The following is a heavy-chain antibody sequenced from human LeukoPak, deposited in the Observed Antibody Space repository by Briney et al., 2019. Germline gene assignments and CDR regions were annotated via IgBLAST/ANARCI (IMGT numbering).Heavy chain of an antibody. CDR1: GGTFSSSA. J-gene: IGHJ6*02. D-gene: IGHD5-18*01. CDR2: IIPVLNIT. CDR3: ARDQGLTAPPPYGLDV. Sequence: VASVKVPCKASGGTFSSSAITWVRQAPGQGLEWMGRIIPVLNITNYAQKFQGRVTITADTSTSTAYMELSSLRSEETAVYYCARDQGLTAPPPYGLDVWGQGTTVTVSS. V-gene: IGHV1-69*04.